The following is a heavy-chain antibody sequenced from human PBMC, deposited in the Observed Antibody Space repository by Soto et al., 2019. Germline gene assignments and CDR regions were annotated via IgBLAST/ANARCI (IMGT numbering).Heavy chain of an antibody. D-gene: IGHD5-12*01. CDR2: IYYSGST. J-gene: IGHJ5*02. Sequence: SETLSLTCTVSGGSISSYYWSWIRQPPGKGLEWIGYIYYSGSTNYNPSLKSRVTISVDTSKNQFSLKLSSVTAADTAVYYCARVRRMVDSGYNFDPWGQGTLVTVSS. CDR3: ARVRRMVDSGYNFDP. V-gene: IGHV4-59*08. CDR1: GGSISSYY.